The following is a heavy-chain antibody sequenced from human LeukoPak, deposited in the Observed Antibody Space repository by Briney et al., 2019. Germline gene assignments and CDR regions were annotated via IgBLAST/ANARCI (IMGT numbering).Heavy chain of an antibody. Sequence: SGGSLRLPCAASGFTFDDYAMHWVRQAPGKGLEWVSGISWNSGSIGYADSVKGRFTISRDNAKNSLYLQMNSLRAEDTALYYCAKESYDSSGYYYVDYFDCWGQGTLVTVSS. CDR3: AKESYDSSGYYYVDYFDC. J-gene: IGHJ4*02. D-gene: IGHD3-22*01. CDR2: ISWNSGSI. CDR1: GFTFDDYA. V-gene: IGHV3-9*01.